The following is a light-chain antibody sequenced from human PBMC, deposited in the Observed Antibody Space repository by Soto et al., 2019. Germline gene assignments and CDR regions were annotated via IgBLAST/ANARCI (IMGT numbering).Light chain of an antibody. J-gene: IGKJ3*01. Sequence: IPMTQSPSSLSASVGDTVTITCRASQTIDRYLNWFQQKSGQAPKLLMNAASTLRSGVPSRFSASGSGTDFTLTISSLQTEDYATYYCQQSYNAPFNFGPGTKVDIK. CDR3: QQSYNAPFN. CDR2: AAS. CDR1: QTIDRY. V-gene: IGKV1-39*01.